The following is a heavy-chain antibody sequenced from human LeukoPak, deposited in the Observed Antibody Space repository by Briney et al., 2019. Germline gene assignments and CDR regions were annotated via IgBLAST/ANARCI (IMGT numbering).Heavy chain of an antibody. J-gene: IGHJ5*02. CDR1: GGSISSYY. CDR2: IYTSGST. CDR3: ARDGIAGQQLERGGWFDP. D-gene: IGHD6-13*01. V-gene: IGHV4-4*07. Sequence: ASETLSLTCTVSGGSISSYYWSWIRQPAGKGLEWIGRIYTSGSTNYNPSLKSRVTMSVDTSKNQFSLKLSSVTAADTAVYYCARDGIAGQQLERGGWFDPWGQGTLVTVSS.